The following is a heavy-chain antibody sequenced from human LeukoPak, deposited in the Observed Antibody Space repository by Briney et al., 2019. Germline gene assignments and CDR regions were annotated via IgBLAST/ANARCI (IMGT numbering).Heavy chain of an antibody. V-gene: IGHV4-59*08. CDR3: ARHRVGHSCYFDH. CDR2: ISYNGST. J-gene: IGHJ4*02. D-gene: IGHD3-10*01. Sequence: SETLSLTCSVSGASISSFYWSWIRQSPGKGLEWIGYISYNGSTNYNPSLRGRVTISVDTSKNQFSLKLSSMTAADTAVYYCARHRVGHSCYFDHWGQGTRVTVSS. CDR1: GASISSFY.